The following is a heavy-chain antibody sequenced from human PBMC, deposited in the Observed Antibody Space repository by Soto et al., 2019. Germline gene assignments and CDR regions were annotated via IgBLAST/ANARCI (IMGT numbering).Heavy chain of an antibody. CDR1: GFTFSSYG. J-gene: IGHJ4*02. D-gene: IGHD6-6*01. CDR2: ISYDGSNK. V-gene: IGHV3-30*03. CDR3: ARDLYSSSPLPDY. Sequence: PGGSLRLSCAASGFTFSSYGMHWVRQSPGKGLEWVAVISYDGSNKYYADSVKGRFTISRDNSKNTLYLQMNSLRAEDTAVYYCARDLYSSSPLPDYWGQGTLVTVSS.